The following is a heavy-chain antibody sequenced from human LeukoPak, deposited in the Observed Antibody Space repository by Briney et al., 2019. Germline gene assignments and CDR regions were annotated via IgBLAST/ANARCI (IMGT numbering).Heavy chain of an antibody. CDR3: AKDDLYYYDSSGYQPSFDY. J-gene: IGHJ4*02. Sequence: GGSLRLSCAASGFTFSSYAMSWVRQAPGKGLEWVSAISGSGGSTYYADSVKGRFTISRDNSKNTLYLQMNSLRAEDTAAYYCAKDDLYYYDSSGYQPSFDYWGQGTLVTVSS. CDR1: GFTFSSYA. V-gene: IGHV3-23*01. CDR2: ISGSGGST. D-gene: IGHD3-22*01.